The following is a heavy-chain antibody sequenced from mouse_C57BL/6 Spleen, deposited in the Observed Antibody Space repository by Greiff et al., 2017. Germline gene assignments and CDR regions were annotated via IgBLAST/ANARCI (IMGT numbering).Heavy chain of an antibody. V-gene: IGHV1-55*01. J-gene: IGHJ4*01. CDR3: ARSTYGYGYAMDY. Sequence: QVQLQQPGAELVKPGASVKMSCKASGYTFTSYWITWVKQRPGQGLEWIGDIYPGSGRTNYNEKFKSKATLAVDTSYSTAYLQLSSLTSEDSAVYYCARSTYGYGYAMDYWGQGTSVTVSS. CDR2: IYPGSGRT. D-gene: IGHD2-2*01. CDR1: GYTFTSYW.